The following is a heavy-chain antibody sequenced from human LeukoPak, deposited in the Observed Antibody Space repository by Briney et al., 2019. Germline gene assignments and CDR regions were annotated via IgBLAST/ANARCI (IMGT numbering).Heavy chain of an antibody. CDR3: ARDMTITGADDY. J-gene: IGHJ4*02. CDR2: ISGSGDII. D-gene: IGHD6-13*01. CDR1: GFTFSAYP. Sequence: GGSLRLSCTASGFTFSAYPMTWVRQAPGKGLEWVSYISGSGDIIYYADSVKGRFTISRDNAKNSLYQQMDSLRAEDTTIYYCARDMTITGADDYWGQGTLVTVSS. V-gene: IGHV3-48*04.